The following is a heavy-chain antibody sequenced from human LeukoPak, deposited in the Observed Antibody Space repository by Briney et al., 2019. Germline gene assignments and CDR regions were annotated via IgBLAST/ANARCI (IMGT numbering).Heavy chain of an antibody. CDR1: GYTFTSYD. Sequence: GASVKVSCKASGYTFTSYDINWVRQATGQGLEWMGWVNPNSGNTGYAQKFQGRVTMTRDTSISTAYMELSRLRSDDTAVYYCARVGFEYGDNRWFDPWVQGTLVTVSS. D-gene: IGHD4-17*01. V-gene: IGHV1-8*01. CDR2: VNPNSGNT. CDR3: ARVGFEYGDNRWFDP. J-gene: IGHJ5*02.